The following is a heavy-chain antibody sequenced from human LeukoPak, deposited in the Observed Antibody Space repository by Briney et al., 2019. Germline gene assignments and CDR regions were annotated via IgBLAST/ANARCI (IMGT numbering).Heavy chain of an antibody. CDR1: GFTFTSYG. Sequence: GRSLRLSCAASGFTFTSYGMHWVRQAPGKGLEWVAVDWYDGDNKYYADSVKGRFTISRDNSKHTLYLQMNSLRAGDTAVYYCARGQSHFDYWGQGTLVTVSS. CDR3: ARGQSHFDY. CDR2: DWYDGDNK. J-gene: IGHJ4*02. D-gene: IGHD4-11*01. V-gene: IGHV3-33*01.